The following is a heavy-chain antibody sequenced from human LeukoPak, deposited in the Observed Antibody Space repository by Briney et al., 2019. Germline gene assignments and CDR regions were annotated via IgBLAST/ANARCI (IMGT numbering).Heavy chain of an antibody. CDR3: AKDLYRRYDSSGYYSPYFDY. Sequence: GGSLRLSCAASGFTFSSYGMHWVRQAPGKGLEWVAVIWYDGSNKYYADSVKGRFTISRDNSKNTLYLQMNSLRAEDTAVYYCAKDLYRRYDSSGYYSPYFDYWGQGTLVTVSS. V-gene: IGHV3-33*06. CDR2: IWYDGSNK. D-gene: IGHD3-22*01. J-gene: IGHJ4*02. CDR1: GFTFSSYG.